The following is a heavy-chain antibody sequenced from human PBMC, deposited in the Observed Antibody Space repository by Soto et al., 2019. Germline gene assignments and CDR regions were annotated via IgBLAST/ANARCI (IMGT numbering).Heavy chain of an antibody. CDR1: GGSIITYY. CDR2: IYYSGST. D-gene: IGHD3-10*01. Sequence: PSETLSLTCTVSGGSIITYYWSWIRQPPGKGLEWIGYIYYSGSTNYNPSLKSRVTISADTSKNQFSLKLNSMTAADTAVYYCARHNYGSGSTYFDDWGQGTLVTVSS. V-gene: IGHV4-59*08. J-gene: IGHJ4*02. CDR3: ARHNYGSGSTYFDD.